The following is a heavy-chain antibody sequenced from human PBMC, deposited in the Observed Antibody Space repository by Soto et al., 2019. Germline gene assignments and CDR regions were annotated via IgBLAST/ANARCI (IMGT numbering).Heavy chain of an antibody. Sequence: SLRLSCLASGFTISDTWMNWVRQAPGKGLDCVGRIKNKADCDTXXXSSXXRXXXXXXXYDXXNTXXXQXXXXXXXXTAVYYCTTDRDLQPDWGQGTLVTVSS. D-gene: IGHD2-2*01. CDR2: IKNKADCDTX. CDR3: TTDRDLQPD. CDR1: GFTISDTW. J-gene: IGHJ4*02. V-gene: IGHV3-15*07.